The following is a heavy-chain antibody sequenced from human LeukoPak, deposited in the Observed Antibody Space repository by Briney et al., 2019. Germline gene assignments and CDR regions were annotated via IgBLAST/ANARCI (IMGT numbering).Heavy chain of an antibody. V-gene: IGHV3-30*18. CDR1: GFTFSSYG. D-gene: IGHD6-13*01. J-gene: IGHJ3*02. CDR2: ISYDGSNK. Sequence: GGSLRLSCAASGFTFSSYGMHWVRQAPGKGLEWVAVISYDGSNKYYADSVKGRFTISRDNSKNTLYPQMNSLRAEDTAVYYCAKDLGIVAAGSAFDIWGQGTMVTVSS. CDR3: AKDLGIVAAGSAFDI.